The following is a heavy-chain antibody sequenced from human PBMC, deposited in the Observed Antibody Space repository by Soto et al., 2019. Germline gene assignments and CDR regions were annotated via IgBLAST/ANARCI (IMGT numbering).Heavy chain of an antibody. D-gene: IGHD6-13*01. CDR1: GFSLSTSGVG. Sequence: SGPTLVNPTQTLTLTCAFSGFSLSTSGVGVGWIRQPPGKALEWLALIYWDDDKRYSPSLKSRLTITKDTSKNQVVLTMTNMDPVDTATYYCAHGDRRRRGRSSLAFDYWGQGTLVTVSS. CDR3: AHGDRRRRGRSSLAFDY. V-gene: IGHV2-5*02. CDR2: IYWDDDK. J-gene: IGHJ4*02.